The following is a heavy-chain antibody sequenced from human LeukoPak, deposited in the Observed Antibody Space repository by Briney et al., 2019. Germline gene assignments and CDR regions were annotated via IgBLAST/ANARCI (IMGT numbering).Heavy chain of an antibody. J-gene: IGHJ3*02. V-gene: IGHV4-59*08. CDR3: ATGGTTVTLDAFDI. CDR2: IYYSGST. Sequence: SETLSLTCTVSGGSISSYYWSWIRQPPGKGLEWIGYIYYSGSTHYNPSLKSRVTISVDTSKNQFSLKLSSVTAADTAVYYCATGGTTVTLDAFDIWGQGTMVTVSS. CDR1: GGSISSYY. D-gene: IGHD4-17*01.